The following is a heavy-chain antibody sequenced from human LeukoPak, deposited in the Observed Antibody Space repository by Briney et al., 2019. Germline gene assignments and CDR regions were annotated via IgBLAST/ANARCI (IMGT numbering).Heavy chain of an antibody. J-gene: IGHJ4*02. CDR2: IIPIFGTA. Sequence: SVKVSCKASGGTFSSYAISWGRQAPGQGLEWMGGIIPIFGTANYAQKFQGRVTITTDESTSTAYMELSSLRSEDTAVYYCAREYYYDSSGYTSYYFDYWGQGTLVTVSS. CDR1: GGTFSSYA. D-gene: IGHD3-22*01. CDR3: AREYYYDSSGYTSYYFDY. V-gene: IGHV1-69*05.